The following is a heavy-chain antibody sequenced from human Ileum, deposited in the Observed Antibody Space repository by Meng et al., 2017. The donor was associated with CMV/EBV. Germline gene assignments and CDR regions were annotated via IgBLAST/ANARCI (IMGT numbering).Heavy chain of an antibody. CDR2: IYNSGKR. Sequence: QVQLQESCPGLVKPSATLSLICSCSGDSITTGNPYWSWIRKAPGKYIEWIGYIYNSGKRGCIPSLTSRVTISIDTSTNQFSLKLTSVTAADTAVYYCARGRVAQDYWGQGTLVTVSS. V-gene: IGHV4-30-4*01. CDR1: GDSITTGNPY. CDR3: ARGRVAQDY. J-gene: IGHJ4*02.